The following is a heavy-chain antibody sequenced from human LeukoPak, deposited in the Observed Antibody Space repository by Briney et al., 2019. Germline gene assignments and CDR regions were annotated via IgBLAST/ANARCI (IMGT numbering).Heavy chain of an antibody. J-gene: IGHJ4*02. V-gene: IGHV4-31*03. CDR2: IYYSGST. CDR3: ARVGGTGFYYFDS. D-gene: IGHD2-15*01. CDR1: GGSISSGGYY. Sequence: PSETLSLTCTVSGGSISSGGYYWSWIRQHPGKGLEWIGYIYYSGSTYYNPSLKSRVTISVDTSKNQFSLKLSSVTTADTAVYYCARVGGTGFYYFDSWGQGTLVTVSS.